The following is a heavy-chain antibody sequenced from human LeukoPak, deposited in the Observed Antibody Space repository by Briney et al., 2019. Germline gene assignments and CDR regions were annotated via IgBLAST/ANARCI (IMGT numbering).Heavy chain of an antibody. CDR3: ARVHYHGSGLSSYFDS. Sequence: SETLSLTCTVSGGSINDYYWGWIRQPPGKGLEWIAYISYSGGTNYNPSLKSRVIISVDTPKNQFSLKLSSVTDADTAVYYCARVHYHGSGLSSYFDSWGQGILVTVSS. V-gene: IGHV4-59*01. D-gene: IGHD3-10*01. J-gene: IGHJ4*02. CDR2: ISYSGGT. CDR1: GGSINDYY.